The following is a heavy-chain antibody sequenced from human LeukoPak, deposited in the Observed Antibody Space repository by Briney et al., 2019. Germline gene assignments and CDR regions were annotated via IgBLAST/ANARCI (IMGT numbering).Heavy chain of an antibody. Sequence: GASVKVSCKASGYTFTSYGISWVRQAPGQGLEWMGWISAYNGNSNYAQKLQGRVTMTTDTSTSTAYMELRSLRSDDTAVYYCASTQKIVEMATIGYYLDYWGQGTLVTVSS. CDR3: ASTQKIVEMATIGYYLDY. CDR1: GYTFTSYG. CDR2: ISAYNGNS. D-gene: IGHD5-24*01. V-gene: IGHV1-18*01. J-gene: IGHJ4*02.